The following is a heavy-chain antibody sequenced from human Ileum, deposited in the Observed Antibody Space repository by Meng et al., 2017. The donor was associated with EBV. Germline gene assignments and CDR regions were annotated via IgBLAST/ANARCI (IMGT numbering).Heavy chain of an antibody. D-gene: IGHD5-18*01. J-gene: IGHJ4*02. Sequence: SRPGLVISEEPPSLTCTASGVSALIRNSYWSWIRQPPGKGLEWIGYIYYSGTTNYTPSLESRVTISVDTSKNQFSLKLRSVAASDTAVYYCARGWDTAMDSGWGQGTLVTVSS. V-gene: IGHV4-61*01. CDR1: GVSALIRNSY. CDR3: ARGWDTAMDSG. CDR2: IYYSGTT.